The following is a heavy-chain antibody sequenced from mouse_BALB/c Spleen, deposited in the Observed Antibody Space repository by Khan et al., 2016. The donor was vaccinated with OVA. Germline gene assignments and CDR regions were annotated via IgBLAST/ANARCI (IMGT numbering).Heavy chain of an antibody. CDR3: ARELRLGGFAY. J-gene: IGHJ3*01. Sequence: VQGVESGPGLVAPSQSLSMTCTVSGFSLSDYGVNWIRQPPGKGLEWLGMIWGDGSTDYNSALNSRLSINKDDSKSQVFLKMNSLQTDDTAGYYCARELRLGGFAYWGQGTLVTVSA. CDR2: IWGDGST. D-gene: IGHD1-2*01. V-gene: IGHV2-6-7*01. CDR1: GFSLSDYG.